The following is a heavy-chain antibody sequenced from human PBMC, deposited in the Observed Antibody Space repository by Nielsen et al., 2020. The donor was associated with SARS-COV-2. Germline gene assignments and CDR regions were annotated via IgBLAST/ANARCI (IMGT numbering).Heavy chain of an antibody. CDR1: GFTFSSYA. J-gene: IGHJ2*01. V-gene: IGHV3-23*01. CDR2: ISGSGGST. Sequence: GGSLRLSCAASGFTFSSYAMSWVRQAPGKGLEWVSAISGSGGSTYYADSVKGRFTISRDNSKNTLYLQMNSLRAEDTAVYYCARGVLPGRYFDLWGRGTLVTVSS. D-gene: IGHD1-14*01. CDR3: ARGVLPGRYFDL.